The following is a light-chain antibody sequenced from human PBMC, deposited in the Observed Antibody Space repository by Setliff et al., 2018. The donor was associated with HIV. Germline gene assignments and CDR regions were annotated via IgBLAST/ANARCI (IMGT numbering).Light chain of an antibody. J-gene: IGLJ1*01. CDR3: QAWDTRTYV. V-gene: IGLV3-1*01. CDR2: QDT. CDR1: TLVNKY. Sequence: SYELTQPPSVSVSPGQTASITCSGDTLVNKYASWYQQKTGQSPVLVIYQDTKRPSGIPERFSGSNSGNTATLTISGTQAMDGADYYCQAWDTRTYVFGTGTKGTVL.